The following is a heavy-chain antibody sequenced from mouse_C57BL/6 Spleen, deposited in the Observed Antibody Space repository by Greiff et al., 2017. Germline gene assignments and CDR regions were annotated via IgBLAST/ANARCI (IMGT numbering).Heavy chain of an antibody. J-gene: IGHJ4*01. CDR2: IRSKSNNYAT. CDR1: GFSFNTYA. V-gene: IGHV10-1*01. Sequence: EVQVVESGGGLVQPKGSLKLSCAASGFSFNTYAMNWVRQAPGKGLEWVARIRSKSNNYATYYADSVKDRFTISRDDSESMLYLQMNNLKTEDTAMYYCVRQVYAMDYWGQGTSVTVSS. CDR3: VRQVYAMDY.